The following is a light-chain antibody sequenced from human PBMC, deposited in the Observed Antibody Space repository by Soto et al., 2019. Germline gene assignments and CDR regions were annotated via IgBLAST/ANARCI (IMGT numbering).Light chain of an antibody. V-gene: IGKV1-39*01. CDR2: AAS. J-gene: IGKJ2*01. Sequence: DIQITQAPSSLSASVGERVTITCRGSQSISSYLNWYQQKPGKAPKLLIYAASSLQSGVPSRFSGSGSGTDFTLTISSLQPEDFATYYCQQSYSTPYTFGQGTKLEIK. CDR3: QQSYSTPYT. CDR1: QSISSY.